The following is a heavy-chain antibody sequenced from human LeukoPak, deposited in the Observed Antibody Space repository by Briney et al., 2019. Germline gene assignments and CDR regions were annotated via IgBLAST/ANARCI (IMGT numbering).Heavy chain of an antibody. V-gene: IGHV4-59*12. J-gene: IGHJ6*03. CDR2: IYYSGST. CDR1: GGSISSYY. Sequence: SETLSLTCTVSGGSISSYYWNWIRQPPGKGLEWIGYIYYSGSTNYNPSLKSRVTMSVDTSKNQFSLKLSSVTAADTAVYYCARDVRGYGSGSYSATTYYYYYMDVWGKGTTVTISS. D-gene: IGHD3-10*01. CDR3: ARDVRGYGSGSYSATTYYYYYMDV.